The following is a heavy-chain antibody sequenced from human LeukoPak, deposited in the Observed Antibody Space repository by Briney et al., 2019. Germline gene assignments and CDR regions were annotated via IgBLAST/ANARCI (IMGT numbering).Heavy chain of an antibody. CDR2: STSSSDSM. V-gene: IGHV3-48*01. J-gene: IGHJ5*02. D-gene: IGHD3-10*01. CDR3: ARSTAGSYGSGRPFDP. CDR1: GFTFSDYS. Sequence: GRTLRLSCAVSGFTFSDYSMSWVRQAPGKGLEGVSLSTSSSDSMYYTDCVRGRFTISRDNAKNSLYLQMDGLRAEDTADYYCARSTAGSYGSGRPFDPWGQGTLVTVSS.